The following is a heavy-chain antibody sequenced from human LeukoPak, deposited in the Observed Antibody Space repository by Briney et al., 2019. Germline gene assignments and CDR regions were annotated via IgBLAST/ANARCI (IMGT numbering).Heavy chain of an antibody. CDR3: ARGKLRYFDWRDWYFDL. V-gene: IGHV4-38-2*02. CDR2: IYHSGST. CDR1: GYSISSGYY. Sequence: SETLSLTCTVSGYSISSGYYWGWIRQPPGKGLEWIGSIYHSGSTYYNPSLKSRVTISVDTSKNQFSLKLSSVTAADTAVYYCARGKLRYFDWRDWYFDLWGRGTLVAVSS. D-gene: IGHD3-9*01. J-gene: IGHJ2*01.